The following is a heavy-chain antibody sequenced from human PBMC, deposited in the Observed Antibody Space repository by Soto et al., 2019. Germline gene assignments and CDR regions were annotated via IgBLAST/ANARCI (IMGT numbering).Heavy chain of an antibody. V-gene: IGHV4-34*01. CDR1: GGSFSGYY. D-gene: IGHD2-2*01. J-gene: IGHJ5*02. CDR2: INHSGDT. Sequence: PSETLSLTCAVSGGSFSGYYWSWIRQPPGKWLEWIGQINHSGDTNYNPSLKSRVTISVDTSENRISLKVTSVTAADTAVYYCARGPPRYCSSTSCYRFDPWGQGTLVTVSS. CDR3: ARGPPRYCSSTSCYRFDP.